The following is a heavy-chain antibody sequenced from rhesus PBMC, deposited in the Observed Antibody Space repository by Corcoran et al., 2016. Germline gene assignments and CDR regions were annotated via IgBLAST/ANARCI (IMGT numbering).Heavy chain of an antibody. D-gene: IGHD2-21*01. V-gene: IGHV4S10*01. J-gene: IGHJ4*01. Sequence: QVQLQESGPGVVKPSETLSLTCAVSGGSISDSYRWSWIRQPPGKGLEWIGYIYGSSTSTNNNPSLKSRVTISKDTSKNQFSLKLSSVTAADTAVYYCARACTGSGCYSYVGFDYWGQGVLVTVSS. CDR3: ARACTGSGCYSYVGFDY. CDR1: GGSISDSYR. CDR2: IYGSSTST.